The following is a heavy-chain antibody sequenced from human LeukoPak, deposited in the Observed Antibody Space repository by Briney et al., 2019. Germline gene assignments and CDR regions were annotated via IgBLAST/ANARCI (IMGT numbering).Heavy chain of an antibody. CDR2: IKQDGSEK. CDR3: ARDHDFWSGLPPNYFDY. CDR1: GFTFSSHW. Sequence: PGGSLRLSCAASGFTFSSHWMSWVRQAPGKGLEWVANIKQDGSEKYYVDSVKGRFTISRDNAKNSLYLQMNSLRAEDTAVYYCARDHDFWSGLPPNYFDYWGQGTLVTVSS. D-gene: IGHD3-3*01. V-gene: IGHV3-7*01. J-gene: IGHJ4*02.